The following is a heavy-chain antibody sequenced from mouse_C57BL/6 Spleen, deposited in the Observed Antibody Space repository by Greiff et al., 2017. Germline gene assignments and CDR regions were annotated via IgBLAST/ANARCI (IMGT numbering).Heavy chain of an antibody. CDR2: IDPSDSET. D-gene: IGHD3-3*01. J-gene: IGHJ3*01. CDR3: ATGDWPWFAC. V-gene: IGHV1-52*01. CDR1: GYTFTSYW. Sequence: VQLQQPGAELVRPGSSVKLSCKASGYTFTSYWMHWVKQRPIQGLEWIGNIDPSDSETPYNQKFKDKATLTVDKSSSTAYMQLSSLTSEASAVYYCATGDWPWFACWGQGTLVTVSA.